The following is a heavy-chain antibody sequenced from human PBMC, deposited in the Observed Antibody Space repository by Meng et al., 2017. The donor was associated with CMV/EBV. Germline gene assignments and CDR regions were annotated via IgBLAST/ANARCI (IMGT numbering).Heavy chain of an antibody. D-gene: IGHD5-24*01. Sequence: GESLKISCAASGFTFSSYWMHWVRQAPGKGLVWVSRINSDGSSTSYADSVKGRFTISRDNAKNTLYLQMNSLRAEDTAVYYCARVEMATSIRDHYGMDVWGQGTTVTVSS. V-gene: IGHV3-74*01. CDR1: GFTFSSYW. CDR2: INSDGSST. J-gene: IGHJ6*02. CDR3: ARVEMATSIRDHYGMDV.